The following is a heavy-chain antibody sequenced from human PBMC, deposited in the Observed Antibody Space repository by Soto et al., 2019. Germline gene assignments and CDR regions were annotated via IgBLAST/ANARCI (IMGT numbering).Heavy chain of an antibody. CDR2: IWYDGSQI. V-gene: IGHV3-33*01. J-gene: IGHJ3*01. CDR1: GFTFRGHG. Sequence: QVQLVESGGGVVQPGRSLRLSCAASGFTFRGHGMHWVRQAPGRGLEWVAVIWYDGSQIYYGDSVRGRFTISRDNSKDTLYLQMNSLRAEDTAVYYGARAPESCSGGSCVAFDLWGQGTMVTVSS. D-gene: IGHD2-15*01. CDR3: ARAPESCSGGSCVAFDL.